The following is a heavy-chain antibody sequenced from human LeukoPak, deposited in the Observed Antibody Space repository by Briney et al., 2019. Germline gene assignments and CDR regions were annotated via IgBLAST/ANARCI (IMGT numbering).Heavy chain of an antibody. Sequence: PGGSLRLSCAASGFLFSTYTVNWVRQAPGQGLEWVAGLAPASGTRYYANSVKGRFTISRDNSHHTLFLQMNSLRVEDTAVYYCAKDKVPDGKWDIDYWGQGTLVTVSS. J-gene: IGHJ4*02. V-gene: IGHV3-23*01. CDR3: AKDKVPDGKWDIDY. D-gene: IGHD1-26*01. CDR1: GFLFSTYT. CDR2: LAPASGTR.